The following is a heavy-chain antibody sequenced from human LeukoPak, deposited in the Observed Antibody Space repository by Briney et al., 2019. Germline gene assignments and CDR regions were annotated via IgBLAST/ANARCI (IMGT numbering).Heavy chain of an antibody. J-gene: IGHJ4*02. CDR2: IYFSGSSYHSGST. Sequence: SETLSLTCTVSIDSISDYYWSWIRQPPGKGLECSVYIYFSGSSYHSGSTNYNPPLKIRVTISVDPSKNQFSLKLSSVTAADTAVYYCARGGYDGSCNYWGQGTLVTVSS. CDR1: IDSISDYY. V-gene: IGHV4-59*12. CDR3: ARGGYDGSCNY. D-gene: IGHD5-12*01.